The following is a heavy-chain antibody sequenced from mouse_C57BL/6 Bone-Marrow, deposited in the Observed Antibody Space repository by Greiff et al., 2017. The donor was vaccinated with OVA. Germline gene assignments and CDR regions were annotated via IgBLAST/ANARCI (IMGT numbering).Heavy chain of an antibody. J-gene: IGHJ3*01. V-gene: IGHV1-81*01. CDR3: ARWLLRSAWFAY. Sequence: VQLQESGAELARPGASVKLSCKASGYTFTSYGISWVKQRTGQGLEWIGEIYPRSGNTYYNEKFKGKATLTADKSSSTAYMELRSLTSEDSAVYFCARWLLRSAWFAYWGQGTLVTVSA. D-gene: IGHD2-3*01. CDR2: IYPRSGNT. CDR1: GYTFTSYG.